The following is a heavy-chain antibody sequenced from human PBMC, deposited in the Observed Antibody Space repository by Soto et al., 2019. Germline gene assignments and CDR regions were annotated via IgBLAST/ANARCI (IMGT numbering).Heavy chain of an antibody. Sequence: QVQLVQSGAEVKKPGSSVKVSCKASGGTFSSYAITWVRQAPGQGLEGMGGIIPIFGAANSAQKLQGRVTITADDSTSTADMELRSLKAEDNAVYYCAFDLLATKGRVVIIPPRFAPWGPGTLGPVSS. D-gene: IGHD3-3*01. CDR1: GGTFSSYA. CDR3: AFDLLATKGRVVIIPPRFAP. J-gene: IGHJ5*02. V-gene: IGHV1-69*01. CDR2: IIPIFGAA.